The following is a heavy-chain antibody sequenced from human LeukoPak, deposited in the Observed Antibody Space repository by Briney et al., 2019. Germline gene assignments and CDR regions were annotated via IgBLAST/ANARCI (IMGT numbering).Heavy chain of an antibody. CDR2: INHSGST. CDR1: GGSFGGYY. Sequence: KPSETLSLTCAVYGGSFGGYYWSWIRQPPGKGLEWIGEINHSGSTNYNPSLKSRVTISVDTSKNQFSLKLSAVTAADTAVYYCARQYCSSTSCYIYWFDPWGQGTLVTVSS. V-gene: IGHV4-34*01. CDR3: ARQYCSSTSCYIYWFDP. J-gene: IGHJ5*02. D-gene: IGHD2-2*02.